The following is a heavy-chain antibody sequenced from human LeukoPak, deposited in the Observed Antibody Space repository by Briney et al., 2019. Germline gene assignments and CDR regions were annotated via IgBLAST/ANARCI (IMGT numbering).Heavy chain of an antibody. Sequence: GGSLRLSCAASGFTFTNYDMSWVRQAPGKGLEWVSTISGSGHNTYYAGSVKGRFTISRDNSKNTLYLQMNSLRAEDTAVYYCARRSGIAVAGAFDYWGQGTLVTVSS. D-gene: IGHD6-19*01. J-gene: IGHJ4*02. CDR3: ARRSGIAVAGAFDY. CDR2: ISGSGHNT. CDR1: GFTFTNYD. V-gene: IGHV3-23*01.